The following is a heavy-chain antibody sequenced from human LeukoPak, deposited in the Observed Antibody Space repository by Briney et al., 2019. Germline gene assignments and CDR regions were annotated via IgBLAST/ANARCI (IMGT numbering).Heavy chain of an antibody. CDR3: ARATSGYYFDF. D-gene: IGHD3-22*01. CDR2: VSYSGST. V-gene: IGHV4-59*01. Sequence: SETLSLTCTVSGGSIGSYYWNWIRQPPGKGQEWIGYVSYSGSTNYNPSLKSRVTMSVDKSKNQFSLKLTSVTAADTAVYFCARATSGYYFDFWDQGTLVTVSS. J-gene: IGHJ4*02. CDR1: GGSIGSYY.